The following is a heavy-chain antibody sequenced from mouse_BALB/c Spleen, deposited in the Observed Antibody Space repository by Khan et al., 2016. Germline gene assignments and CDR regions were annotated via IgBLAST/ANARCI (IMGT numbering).Heavy chain of an antibody. D-gene: IGHD4-1*02. J-gene: IGHJ4*01. CDR3: ASTGAYAMDD. V-gene: IGHV2-2*02. CDR1: GFSLTRYG. CDR2: IWSGGST. Sequence: QVQLKQSGPGLVQPSQSLSITCTVSGFSLTRYGIHWVRQSPGKGLEWLGVIWSGGSTDYNAAFISRLSISKDNSKSQVFLKMNRLQANDTAVYYCASTGAYAMDDWGQGTSVTVSS.